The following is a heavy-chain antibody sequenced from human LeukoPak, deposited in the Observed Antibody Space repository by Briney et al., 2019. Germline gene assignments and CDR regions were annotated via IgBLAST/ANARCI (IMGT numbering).Heavy chain of an antibody. D-gene: IGHD3-22*01. CDR2: INHSGST. V-gene: IGHV4-34*01. Sequence: KPAETLSLTCAVYGGSFSGYYWSWIRQPPGKGLEWVGEINHSGSTNYNPSLKSRVTISVDTSKNQFSLKLSSVTAADTAVYYCASRPIASSGIHGYWGQGTLVTVSS. J-gene: IGHJ4*02. CDR1: GGSFSGYY. CDR3: ASRPIASSGIHGY.